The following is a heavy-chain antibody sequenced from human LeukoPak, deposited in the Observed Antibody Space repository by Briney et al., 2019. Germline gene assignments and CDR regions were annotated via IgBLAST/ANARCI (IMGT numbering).Heavy chain of an antibody. J-gene: IGHJ4*02. CDR2: IWYDGSNK. D-gene: IGHD4-17*01. V-gene: IGHV3-33*01. Sequence: GGSLRLSCAASGFTFSSYGMRWVRQAPGKGLEWVAVIWYDGSNKYYADSVKGRFTISRDNSKNTLYLQMNSLRAEDTAVYYCARDSLDYGEDYWGQGTLVTVSS. CDR3: ARDSLDYGEDY. CDR1: GFTFSSYG.